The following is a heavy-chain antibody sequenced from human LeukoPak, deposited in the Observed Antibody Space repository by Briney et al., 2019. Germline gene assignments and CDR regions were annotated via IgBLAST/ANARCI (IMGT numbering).Heavy chain of an antibody. Sequence: GRSLRLSCEASGLTFGTYAMNWVRQGPGKGLEWVSAISGSGGSTYRADSVKGRFTISRDNSKNTLYLQMNSLRVEDTAVYYCAKGARGSYFRLDDWGQGTLVTVSS. CDR3: AKGARGSYFRLDD. CDR2: ISGSGGST. D-gene: IGHD1-26*01. V-gene: IGHV3-23*01. CDR1: GLTFGTYA. J-gene: IGHJ4*02.